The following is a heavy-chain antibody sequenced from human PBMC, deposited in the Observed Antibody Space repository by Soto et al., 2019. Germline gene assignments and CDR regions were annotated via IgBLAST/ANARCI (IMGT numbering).Heavy chain of an antibody. D-gene: IGHD2-2*01. V-gene: IGHV3-30*18. J-gene: IGHJ6*02. CDR2: ISGAGSNK. Sequence: PGGSLRLSCAASRFTFSNYGMHWVRQAPGKGLEWVAVISGAGSNKFYVDSVKGRFTISRDNSKNTLFLVMNSLRAEDTAVYYCAKDHGIVVPAANYYHYAVDVCPQGNTITVSS. CDR3: AKDHGIVVPAANYYHYAVDV. CDR1: RFTFSNYG.